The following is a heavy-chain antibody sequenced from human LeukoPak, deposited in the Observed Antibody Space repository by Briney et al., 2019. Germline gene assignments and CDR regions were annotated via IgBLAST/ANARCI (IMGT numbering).Heavy chain of an antibody. V-gene: IGHV5-51*01. CDR1: GYSFTSYW. CDR2: IYPGDSDT. J-gene: IGHJ6*02. CDR3: ARHPVIAAAGGYYYYGMDV. Sequence: GESLKISCKGSGYSFTSYWIGWVRQMPGKGLEWMGIIYPGDSDTRYSPSFQGQVTISADKSISTAYLQWSSLKASDTAMYYCARHPVIAAAGGYYYYGMDVWGQGTTDTVSS. D-gene: IGHD6-13*01.